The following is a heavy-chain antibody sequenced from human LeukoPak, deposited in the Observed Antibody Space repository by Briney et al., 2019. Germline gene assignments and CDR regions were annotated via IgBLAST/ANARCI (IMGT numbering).Heavy chain of an antibody. CDR1: GYSFTSYW. CDR3: ARAPLSITMVRGAKNRAPGPFDY. V-gene: IGHV5-51*01. J-gene: IGHJ4*02. CDR2: IYPGDSDT. D-gene: IGHD3-10*01. Sequence: GESLKISCRGSGYSFTSYWIGWVRQMPGKGLEWMGIIYPGDSDTRYSPSFQGQVTISADKSISTAYLQWSSLKASDTAMYYCARAPLSITMVRGAKNRAPGPFDYWGQGTLVTVSS.